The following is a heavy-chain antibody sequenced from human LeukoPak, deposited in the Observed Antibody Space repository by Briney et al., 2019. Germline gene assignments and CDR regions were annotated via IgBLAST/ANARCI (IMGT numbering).Heavy chain of an antibody. CDR3: AKGSGTAEDY. Sequence: GGSLRLSCAASGFTVSSNYMSWVRQAPGKGLEWVSAISGSGGRTHYADSVKGRFTISRDNSKNTLYLQMNSLRAEDTAVYYCAKGSGTAEDYWGQGTLVTVSS. CDR1: GFTVSSNY. CDR2: ISGSGGRT. J-gene: IGHJ4*02. V-gene: IGHV3-23*01. D-gene: IGHD6-25*01.